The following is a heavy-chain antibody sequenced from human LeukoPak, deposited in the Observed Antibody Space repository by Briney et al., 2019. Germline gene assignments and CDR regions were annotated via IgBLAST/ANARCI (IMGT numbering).Heavy chain of an antibody. CDR1: GYTFTRHY. Sequence: ASVKVSCKASGYTFTRHYMHWVRQAPGQGPEWMGVIHPSNGGTNYAPKFQGRVTLTRDTSTTTVFMELSSLTSEDTAAYYCARMEMDPAMVTNYFDYWGQGTLVTVSS. J-gene: IGHJ4*02. CDR3: ARMEMDPAMVTNYFDY. CDR2: IHPSNGGT. D-gene: IGHD5-18*01. V-gene: IGHV1-46*01.